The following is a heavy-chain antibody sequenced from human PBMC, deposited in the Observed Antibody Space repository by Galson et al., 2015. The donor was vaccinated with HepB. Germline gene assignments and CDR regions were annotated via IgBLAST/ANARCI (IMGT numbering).Heavy chain of an antibody. CDR2: IKQDGSDK. CDR1: GFTVSTTY. J-gene: IGHJ4*02. D-gene: IGHD3-3*01. Sequence: LRLSCAVSGFTVSTTYISWVRQAPGKGLEWVANIKQDGSDKYYVDSVKGRFTISRDNAKNSLYLQMNTLRAEDTAVYYCARDGRFLEWFLDFWGQGILVTVSS. CDR3: ARDGRFLEWFLDF. V-gene: IGHV3-7*01.